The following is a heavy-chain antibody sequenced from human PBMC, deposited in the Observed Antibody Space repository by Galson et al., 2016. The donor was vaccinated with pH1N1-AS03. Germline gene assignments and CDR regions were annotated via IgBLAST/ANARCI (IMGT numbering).Heavy chain of an antibody. Sequence: SLRLSCAASGFTFKNYAMSWVRQAPGKGLEWVSVISGIGTSTYYAASVKGRLSISRDNARNTLPLQMDGLRAEDTALYYCAKEGDEGAFDCWGQGTLVTVSP. CDR2: ISGIGTST. V-gene: IGHV3-23*01. J-gene: IGHJ4*02. CDR3: AKEGDEGAFDC. CDR1: GFTFKNYA.